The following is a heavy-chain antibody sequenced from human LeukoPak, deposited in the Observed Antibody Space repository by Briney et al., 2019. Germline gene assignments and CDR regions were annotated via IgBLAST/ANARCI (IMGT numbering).Heavy chain of an antibody. V-gene: IGHV3-30*03. D-gene: IGHD1-26*01. CDR2: ISKDGSKK. Sequence: GGSLRLSCAASGFSFSHFWMTWVRQAPGEGLEWVAAISKDGSKKSYADSVKGRLTVSRDNSKNMLYLQMSSLRPEDTAVYYCARDLDENDWEGFFDNWGQGTLVTVSS. CDR1: GFSFSHFW. CDR3: ARDLDENDWEGFFDN. J-gene: IGHJ4*02.